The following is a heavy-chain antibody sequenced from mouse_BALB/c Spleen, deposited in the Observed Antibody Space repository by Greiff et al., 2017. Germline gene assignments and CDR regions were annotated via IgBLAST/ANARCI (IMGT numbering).Heavy chain of an antibody. CDR1: GYTFTSYY. J-gene: IGHJ3*01. Sequence: VQLQQPGAELVKPGASVKLSCKASGYTFTSYYMYWVKQRPGQGLEWIGEINPSNGGTNFNEKFKSKATLTVDKSSSTAYMQLSSLTSEDSAVYYCTRSYYGTLFAYWGQGTLVTVSA. CDR3: TRSYYGTLFAY. V-gene: IGHV1S81*02. CDR2: INPSNGGT. D-gene: IGHD1-1*01.